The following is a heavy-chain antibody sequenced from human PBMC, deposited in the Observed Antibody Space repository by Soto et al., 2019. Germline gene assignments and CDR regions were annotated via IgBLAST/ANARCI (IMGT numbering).Heavy chain of an antibody. CDR3: ARDSSSRGWFDP. V-gene: IGHV1-69*01. J-gene: IGHJ5*02. CDR2: IIPIFGTA. CDR1: GGTFSSYA. D-gene: IGHD6-6*01. Sequence: QVQLVQSGAEVKKPGSLVKVSCKASGGTFSSYAISWVRQAPGQGLEWMGGIIPIFGTANYAQKFQGRVTITADESTSTAYMEPSSLRSEDTAVYYCARDSSSRGWFDPWGQGTLVTVSS.